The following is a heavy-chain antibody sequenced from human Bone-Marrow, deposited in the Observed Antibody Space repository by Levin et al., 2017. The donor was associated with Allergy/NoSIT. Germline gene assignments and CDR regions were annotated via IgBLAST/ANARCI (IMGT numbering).Heavy chain of an antibody. D-gene: IGHD5-24*01. J-gene: IGHJ4*02. Sequence: SGPTLVKPTQTLTLTCSVSGFSLSASPMGVGWVRQPPGKSLEWLALIYWDDEDRYRPSLQSRLTITKDTAKGRVVLTMTNMDPVDTATYFCAHTRGDGYFTCWGQGTLVTVSS. CDR2: IYWDDED. V-gene: IGHV2-5*02. CDR3: AHTRGDGYFTC. CDR1: GFSLSASPMG.